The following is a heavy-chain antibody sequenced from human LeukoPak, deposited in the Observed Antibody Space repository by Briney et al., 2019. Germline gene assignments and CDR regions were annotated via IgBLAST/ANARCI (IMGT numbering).Heavy chain of an antibody. CDR1: GGTFSSYA. CDR2: IIPILGIA. Sequence: GASVKVSCKASGGTFSSYAISWVRQAPGQGLEWMGRIIPILGIANYAQKFQGRVTITADKSTSTAYMELSSLRSEDAAVYYCARAVSTIPWFDPWGQGTPVTVSS. J-gene: IGHJ5*02. CDR3: ARAVSTIPWFDP. D-gene: IGHD5/OR15-5a*01. V-gene: IGHV1-69*04.